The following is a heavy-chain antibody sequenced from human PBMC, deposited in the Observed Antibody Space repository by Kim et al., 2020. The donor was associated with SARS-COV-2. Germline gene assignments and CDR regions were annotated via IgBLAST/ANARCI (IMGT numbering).Heavy chain of an antibody. D-gene: IGHD1-26*01. V-gene: IGHV4-39*01. Sequence: SETLSLTCTVSGGSVNTTTYYWGWIRQPPGKGLEWIGSIHYGGVTYYNPSLKRRVNISVDASKNQVSVKLRSVTGADTGVYYCARHSGRESLSYYGMGV. CDR1: GGSVNTTTYY. J-gene: IGHJ6*01. CDR3: ARHSGRESLSYYGMGV. CDR2: IHYGGVT.